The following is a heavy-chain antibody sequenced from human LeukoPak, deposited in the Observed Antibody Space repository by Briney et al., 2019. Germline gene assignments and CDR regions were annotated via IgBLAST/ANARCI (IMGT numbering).Heavy chain of an antibody. CDR3: AKKRRPVAGTDLFDS. V-gene: IGHV3-23*01. D-gene: IGHD6-19*01. CDR2: ISDSGDYT. CDR1: GFTFSSYA. J-gene: IGHJ4*02. Sequence: PGGSLRLSCAGSGFTFSSYAMSWVRQAPGQGLEWVSVISDSGDYTSYADSVRGRFTISRDNSRNTLYLQMISLRPEDTALYYCAKKRRPVAGTDLFDSWGQGVLVTVSS.